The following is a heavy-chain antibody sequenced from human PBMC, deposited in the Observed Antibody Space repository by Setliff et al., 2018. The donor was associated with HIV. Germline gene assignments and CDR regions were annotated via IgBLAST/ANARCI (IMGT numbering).Heavy chain of an antibody. CDR1: GGTFSSYG. J-gene: IGHJ6*02. CDR2: VIPVRDMA. V-gene: IGHV1-69*04. CDR3: ARETYFFDVTTFYSYALGV. Sequence: GASVKVSCKASGGTFSSYGITWVRQAPGQGLEWMGTVIPVRDMANYAEKFQGRVTITADRSTSTSYMELRGLRSEDTAVYFCARETYFFDVTTFYSYALGVWGQGTTVTVSS. D-gene: IGHD4-17*01.